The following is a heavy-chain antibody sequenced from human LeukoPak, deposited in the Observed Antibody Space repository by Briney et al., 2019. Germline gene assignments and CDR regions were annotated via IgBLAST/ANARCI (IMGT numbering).Heavy chain of an antibody. CDR2: ISSNGGST. J-gene: IGHJ4*02. D-gene: IGHD3-10*01. Sequence: GGSLRLSCSASGFTFSSYAMHWVRQAPGKGLEYVSAISSNGGSTYYADSVKGRFTISRDNSKNTLYLQMSSLRAEDTAVYYCVPSMVRGVIMPDHWGQGTLVTVSS. CDR3: VPSMVRGVIMPDH. V-gene: IGHV3-64D*09. CDR1: GFTFSSYA.